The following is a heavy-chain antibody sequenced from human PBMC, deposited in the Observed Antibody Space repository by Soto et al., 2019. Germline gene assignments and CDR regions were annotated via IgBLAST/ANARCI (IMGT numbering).Heavy chain of an antibody. CDR2: INSDGRGT. J-gene: IGHJ4*02. V-gene: IGHV3-74*01. Sequence: EVQLVESGGGLVQPGGSLRLSCEASGFTFSAFWMHWVRQAPGKGLEWVSRINSDGRGTTYADSVQGRFSISRDNAKNTVFQEMTSLRPEDTAVYYCARVNTLTSAWPFDYWGQGALVTVSS. CDR3: ARVNTLTSAWPFDY. CDR1: GFTFSAFW. D-gene: IGHD6-19*01.